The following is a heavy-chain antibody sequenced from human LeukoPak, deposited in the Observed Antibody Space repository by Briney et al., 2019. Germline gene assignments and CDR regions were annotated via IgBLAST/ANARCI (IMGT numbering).Heavy chain of an antibody. J-gene: IGHJ6*02. CDR3: AGDIRPSSRWPPPNTQDYYYAMDV. V-gene: IGHV3-7*01. CDR2: INQDGSER. Sequence: GGSLRLSCAASGFTFSNYLMSWIRQAPGKGLEWVANINQDGSERFYVDSVKGRFTISRDNAKNSLYLQMNSLRAEDTAVYYCAGDIRPSSRWPPPNTQDYYYAMDVWGQGTTATVSS. CDR1: GFTFSNYL. D-gene: IGHD6-13*01.